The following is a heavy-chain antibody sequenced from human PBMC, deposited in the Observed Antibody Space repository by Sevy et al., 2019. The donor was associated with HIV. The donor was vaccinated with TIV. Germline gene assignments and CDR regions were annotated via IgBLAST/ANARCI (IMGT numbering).Heavy chain of an antibody. CDR3: ARIRELLWFGEDTAYFDY. Sequence: ASVKVSCKASGYTFTSYGISWVRQAPGQGLEWMGWISAYNGNTNYAQKLQGRVTMTTDTSTGTAYMELRSLRSDDTAVYYCARIRELLWFGEDTAYFDYWGQGTLVTVSS. V-gene: IGHV1-18*01. J-gene: IGHJ4*02. D-gene: IGHD3-10*01. CDR2: ISAYNGNT. CDR1: GYTFTSYG.